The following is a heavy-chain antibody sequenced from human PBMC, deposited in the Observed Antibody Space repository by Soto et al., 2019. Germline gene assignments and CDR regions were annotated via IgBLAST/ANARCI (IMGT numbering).Heavy chain of an antibody. J-gene: IGHJ3*02. D-gene: IGHD5-12*01. Sequence: QGQLLQSGDEVKTPGASVRVSCRASGYPCTSYGISWVRQAPGQGLEWVAWISAYNGNRDIAQKFQGRVTMTLETSTGTAHMELGDLTSADTAVYYCARGRIVASIHDAFEIWGQGTNVTVSS. CDR3: ARGRIVASIHDAFEI. CDR2: ISAYNGNR. CDR1: GYPCTSYG. V-gene: IGHV1-18*01.